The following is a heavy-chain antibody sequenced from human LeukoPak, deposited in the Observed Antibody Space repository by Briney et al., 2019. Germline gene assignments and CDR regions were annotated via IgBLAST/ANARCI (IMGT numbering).Heavy chain of an antibody. V-gene: IGHV1-69*04. CDR2: IIPILGIA. Sequence: ASVKVSCKASGGTFSSYAISWVRQAPGQGLEWMGRIIPILGIANYAQKFQGRVTITADKSTSTAYMELSSLRSEDTAVYYCARLEGSSWYGAFDIWGQGTMVTVSS. J-gene: IGHJ3*02. CDR3: ARLEGSSWYGAFDI. D-gene: IGHD6-13*01. CDR1: GGTFSSYA.